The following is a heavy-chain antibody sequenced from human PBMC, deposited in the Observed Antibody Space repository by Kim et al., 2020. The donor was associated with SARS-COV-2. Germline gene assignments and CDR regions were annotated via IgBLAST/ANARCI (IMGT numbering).Heavy chain of an antibody. CDR3: ARGRDIVVVPAAMWGGRYYYGMDV. CDR1: GYTFTSYG. V-gene: IGHV1-18*01. J-gene: IGHJ6*02. CDR2: ISAYNGNT. D-gene: IGHD2-2*01. Sequence: ASVKVSCKASGYTFTSYGISWVRQAPGQGLEWMGWISAYNGNTNYAQKLQGRVTMTTDTSTGTAYMELRSLRSDDTVVYYCARGRDIVVVPAAMWGGRYYYGMDVWGQGTTVTVSS.